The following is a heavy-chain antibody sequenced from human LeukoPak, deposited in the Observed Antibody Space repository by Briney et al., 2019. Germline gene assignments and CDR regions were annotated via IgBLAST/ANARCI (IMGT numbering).Heavy chain of an antibody. V-gene: IGHV3-48*01. D-gene: IGHD3-22*01. CDR2: ISSSSSTI. CDR1: GFTFSSYE. CDR3: ARDSSGFPHDY. J-gene: IGHJ4*02. Sequence: GGSLRLSCAASGFTFSSYEMNWVRQAPGKGLEGVSYISSSSSTIYYADSVKGRFTISRDNAKDSLYLQMNSLRAEDTAVYYCARDSSGFPHDYWGQGTLVTVSS.